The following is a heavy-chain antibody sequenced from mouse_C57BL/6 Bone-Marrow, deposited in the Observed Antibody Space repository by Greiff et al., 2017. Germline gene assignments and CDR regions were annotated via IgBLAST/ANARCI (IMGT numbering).Heavy chain of an antibody. Sequence: QVQLQQPGAELVRPGTSVKLSCKASGYTFTSYWMHWVKQRPGQGLEWIGVIDPSDSYTNYNQKFKGKATLTVDTSSSAAYMPLSSLTSEDSAVYYGARDYGYDAGFAYWGQGTLVTVSA. CDR2: IDPSDSYT. CDR3: ARDYGYDAGFAY. D-gene: IGHD2-2*01. J-gene: IGHJ3*01. CDR1: GYTFTSYW. V-gene: IGHV1-59*01.